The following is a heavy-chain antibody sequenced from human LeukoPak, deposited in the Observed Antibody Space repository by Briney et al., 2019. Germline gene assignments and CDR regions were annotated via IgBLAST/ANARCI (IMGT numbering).Heavy chain of an antibody. J-gene: IGHJ6*02. CDR1: GFTFSSYG. Sequence: GRSLRLSCAASGFTFSSYGMHWVRQAPGKGLVWVSHIYTDGSTGHADSVKGRFTISRDNAKNTVYLQMNSLRAEDTAVYYCARDLSVWGQGTTVTVSS. CDR3: ARDLSV. V-gene: IGHV3-74*01. CDR2: IYTDGST.